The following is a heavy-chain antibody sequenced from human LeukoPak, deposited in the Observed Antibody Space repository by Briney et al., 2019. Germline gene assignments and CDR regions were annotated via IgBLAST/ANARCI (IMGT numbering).Heavy chain of an antibody. V-gene: IGHV4-39*01. Sequence: SETLSLTCTVSGGSISSSSYYWGWIRQPPGKGLEWIGSIYYSGSTYYNPSLKSRVTISVDTSKNQFSLKLSSVTAADTAVYYCARRGNDYGDNWGQGTLVTVSS. CDR3: ARRGNDYGDN. CDR2: IYYSGST. CDR1: GGSISSSSYY. J-gene: IGHJ4*02. D-gene: IGHD3-16*01.